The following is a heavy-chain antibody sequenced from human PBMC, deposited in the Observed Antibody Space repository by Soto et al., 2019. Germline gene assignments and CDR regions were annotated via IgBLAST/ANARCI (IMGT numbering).Heavy chain of an antibody. J-gene: IGHJ6*02. Sequence: QVQLVQSGAEVKKPGSSVKVSCKASGGSLSNYGISWVRQAPGQGLEWMGGIIPVFGTANYAQKFQGRVTITADESTSIVYMDVTSLRSEHTAVYYCARGDATKIVVTTYYGMDVWGPGTTVSVPS. CDR2: IIPVFGTA. V-gene: IGHV1-69*12. CDR3: ARGDATKIVVTTYYGMDV. D-gene: IGHD4-17*01. CDR1: GGSLSNYG.